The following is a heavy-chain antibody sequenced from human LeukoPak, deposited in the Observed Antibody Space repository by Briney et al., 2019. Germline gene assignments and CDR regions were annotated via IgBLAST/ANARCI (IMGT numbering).Heavy chain of an antibody. CDR1: GFTFSNFA. CDR2: ISGSGGGR. J-gene: IGHJ6*03. D-gene: IGHD3-16*01. CDR3: AKGVDASGIYYYFYMDV. V-gene: IGHV3-23*01. Sequence: PGGSLRLSCAASGFTFSNFAMTWVRQAPGKGLEWVSVISGSGGGRYYADSVKGRFTISRDNSKNTLYLQMNNLRAEDTAVYYCAKGVDASGIYYYFYMDVWGKGTTVTVSS.